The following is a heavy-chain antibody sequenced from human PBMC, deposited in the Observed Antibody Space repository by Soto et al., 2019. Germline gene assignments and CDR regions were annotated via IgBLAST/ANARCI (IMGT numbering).Heavy chain of an antibody. Sequence: PGGSLRLSCAASGFTFSSYAMHWVRQAPGKGLEWVAVISYDGSNKYYADSVKGRFTISRDNSKNTLYLQMNSLRAEDTAVYYCARGSPGYWGQGTLVTVSS. J-gene: IGHJ4*02. CDR3: ARGSPGY. V-gene: IGHV3-30-3*01. CDR2: ISYDGSNK. CDR1: GFTFSSYA.